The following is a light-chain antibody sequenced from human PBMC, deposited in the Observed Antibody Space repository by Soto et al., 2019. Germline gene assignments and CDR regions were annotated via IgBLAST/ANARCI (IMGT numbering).Light chain of an antibody. V-gene: IGKV2-30*02. CDR2: KVS. Sequence: DVVLTQSPLSLPVTLGQAASLSCRSSQSLVHSDGNTYLTWYQQRPGQSPRRLIYKVSNRDSGVPDRFSGSGSGTDFTLKISRVEAEDVGIYYCMQGTHWPTFGQGTRLEIK. J-gene: IGKJ5*01. CDR3: MQGTHWPT. CDR1: QSLVHSDGNTY.